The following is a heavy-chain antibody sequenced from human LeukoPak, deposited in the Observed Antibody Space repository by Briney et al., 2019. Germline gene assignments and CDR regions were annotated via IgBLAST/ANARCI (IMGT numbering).Heavy chain of an antibody. J-gene: IGHJ6*02. CDR3: ARVSAAGQYYYYYYGMDV. CDR1: GGSISSYY. CDR2: IYYSGST. D-gene: IGHD6-13*01. V-gene: IGHV4-59*01. Sequence: SETLSLTCTVSGGSISSYYWSWIRQPPGKGLEWIGYIYYSGSTNYNPSLKSRVTISVDTSKNQFSLKLSSVTAADTAVYYCARVSAAGQYYYYYYGMDVWGQGTTVTVSS.